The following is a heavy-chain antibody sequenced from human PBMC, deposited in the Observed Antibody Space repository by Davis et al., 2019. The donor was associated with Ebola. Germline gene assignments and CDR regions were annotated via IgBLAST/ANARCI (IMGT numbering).Heavy chain of an antibody. Sequence: AASVKVSCKASGYTFTDYYMHWVRHAPGHGLEWMGWINPKSGGTNYAQKFQGRVTMTRDTSTSTVYLELSSLRSEDTAVYYCARVPDWRWYFDLWGRGTLVTVSS. CDR1: GYTFTDYY. CDR2: INPKSGGT. D-gene: IGHD2-21*01. V-gene: IGHV1-2*02. J-gene: IGHJ2*01. CDR3: ARVPDWRWYFDL.